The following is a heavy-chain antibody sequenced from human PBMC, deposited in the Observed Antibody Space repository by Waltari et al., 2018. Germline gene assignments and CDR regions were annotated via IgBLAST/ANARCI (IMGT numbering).Heavy chain of an antibody. Sequence: QVQLQESGPGLVKPSQTLSLTCTVSGRSISSCGYHWRWIREHPGKGLERIGSIYYSGITYYYPSLKSRVTISVDTSKNEFSLKLSAVTAADTAGYYCARLTVRITMYYYFDYWGQGTLVTVSS. J-gene: IGHJ4*02. CDR2: IYYSGIT. CDR1: GRSISSCGYH. CDR3: ARLTVRITMYYYFDY. D-gene: IGHD3-10*02. V-gene: IGHV4-31*03.